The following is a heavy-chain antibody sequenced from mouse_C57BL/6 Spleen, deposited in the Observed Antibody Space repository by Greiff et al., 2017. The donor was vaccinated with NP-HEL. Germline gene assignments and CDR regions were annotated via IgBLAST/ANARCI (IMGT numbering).Heavy chain of an antibody. Sequence: VQLQQSGTELVKPGASVKLSCKASGYTFTSYWMHWVKQRPGQGLEWIGNINPSNGGTNYNEKFKSKATLTVDKSSSTAYMQLSSLTSEDSAVYYCARSGNYYGSSFDYWGQGTTLTVSS. CDR2: INPSNGGT. V-gene: IGHV1-53*01. CDR1: GYTFTSYW. CDR3: ARSGNYYGSSFDY. D-gene: IGHD1-1*01. J-gene: IGHJ2*01.